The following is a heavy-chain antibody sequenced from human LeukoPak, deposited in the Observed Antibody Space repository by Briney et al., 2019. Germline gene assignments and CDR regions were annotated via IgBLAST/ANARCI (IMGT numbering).Heavy chain of an antibody. D-gene: IGHD1-26*01. CDR3: ARETYILGAQPLDY. CDR2: ISSSGSTI. V-gene: IGHV3-48*03. J-gene: IGHJ4*02. Sequence: GGSLRLSCAASGFTFSSYAMNWVRQAPGKGLEWVSYISSSGSTINFADSVKGRFTISRDNAKNSLFLQMNSLRAEDTAVYYCARETYILGAQPLDYWGQGTLVTVSS. CDR1: GFTFSSYA.